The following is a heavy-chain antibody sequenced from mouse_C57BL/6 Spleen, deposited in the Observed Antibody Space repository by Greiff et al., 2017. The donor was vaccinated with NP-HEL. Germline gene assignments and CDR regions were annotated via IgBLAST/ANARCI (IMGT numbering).Heavy chain of an antibody. V-gene: IGHV1-82*01. CDR3: ARMEEYYGSSPFAY. CDR1: GYAFSSSW. CDR2: IYPGDGDT. J-gene: IGHJ3*01. D-gene: IGHD1-1*01. Sequence: QVQLQQSGPELVKPGASVKISCKASGYAFSSSWMNWVKQRPGKGLEWIGRIYPGDGDTNYNGKFKGKATLTADKSSSTAYMQLSSLTSEDSAVYFGARMEEYYGSSPFAYWGQGTLVTVSA.